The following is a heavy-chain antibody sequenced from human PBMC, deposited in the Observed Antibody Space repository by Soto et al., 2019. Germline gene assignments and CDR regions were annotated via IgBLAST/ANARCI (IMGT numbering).Heavy chain of an antibody. V-gene: IGHV3-33*01. Sequence: QVQLVESGGGVVQPGRSLRLSCAASGFTFSSYGMHWFGQAPGKGLEWVAVIWYDGSNKYYADSVKGRFTISRDNSKNTLYLQMNSLRAEDTAVYYCARDNSVAGYYFDYWGQGTLVTVSS. CDR2: IWYDGSNK. CDR3: ARDNSVAGYYFDY. J-gene: IGHJ4*02. D-gene: IGHD6-19*01. CDR1: GFTFSSYG.